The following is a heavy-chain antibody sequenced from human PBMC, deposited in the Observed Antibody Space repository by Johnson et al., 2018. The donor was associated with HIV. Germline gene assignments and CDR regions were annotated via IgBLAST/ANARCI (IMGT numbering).Heavy chain of an antibody. CDR2: ISYDGSNK. CDR3: AREAGSGSYSPWRPDAFDI. D-gene: IGHD3-10*01. Sequence: QVQLVESGGGLVQPGGSLRLSCAASGFTFSSYAMHWVRQAPGKGLEWVAVISYDGSNKYYADSVKGRFTISRDNSKNTLYLQMNSLRAEDTAVYYCAREAGSGSYSPWRPDAFDIWGQGTMVTVSS. J-gene: IGHJ3*02. V-gene: IGHV3-30-3*01. CDR1: GFTFSSYA.